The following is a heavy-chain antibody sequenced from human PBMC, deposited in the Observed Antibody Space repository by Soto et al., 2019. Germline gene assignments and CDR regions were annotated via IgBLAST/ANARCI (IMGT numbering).Heavy chain of an antibody. Sequence: GGSLRLSCAASGFTFSSYSMNWVRQAPGKGLEWVSSISSSSNYIYYADSMKGRFTISRDNAKNSLYLQMNSLRAEDTAVYYCARDREGVGAGLFWGQGTMVTVSS. CDR2: ISSSSNYI. D-gene: IGHD1-26*01. CDR1: GFTFSSYS. CDR3: ARDREGVGAGLF. J-gene: IGHJ3*01. V-gene: IGHV3-21*01.